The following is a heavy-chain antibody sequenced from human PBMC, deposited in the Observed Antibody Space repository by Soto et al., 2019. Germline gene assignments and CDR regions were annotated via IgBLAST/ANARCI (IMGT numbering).Heavy chain of an antibody. Sequence: GGSLRLSCAASGLTFCSYAMSWVRQAPGKGLEWVSAISGSGGSTYYADSVKGRFTISRDNSKNTLYLQMNSLRAEDTAVYYCAKDSRVAVAGIDYWGQGTLVTVSS. D-gene: IGHD6-19*01. V-gene: IGHV3-23*01. CDR2: ISGSGGST. CDR3: AKDSRVAVAGIDY. CDR1: GLTFCSYA. J-gene: IGHJ4*02.